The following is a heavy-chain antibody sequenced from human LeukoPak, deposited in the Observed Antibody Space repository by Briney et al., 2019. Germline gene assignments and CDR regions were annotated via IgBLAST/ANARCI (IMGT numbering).Heavy chain of an antibody. D-gene: IGHD2-21*02. CDR3: ASGERVVTSIPGYYFDY. J-gene: IGHJ4*02. Sequence: ASVKVSCKASGYTFTGYYMHWVRQAPGQGLEWMGWINPNSGGTNYAQKFQGRVTMTRDTSISTAYMELSRLRSDDTAVYYCASGERVVTSIPGYYFDYWGQGTLVTVSS. CDR1: GYTFTGYY. CDR2: INPNSGGT. V-gene: IGHV1-2*02.